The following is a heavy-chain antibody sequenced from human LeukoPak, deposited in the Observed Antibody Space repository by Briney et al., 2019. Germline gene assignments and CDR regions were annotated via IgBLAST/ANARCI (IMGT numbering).Heavy chain of an antibody. D-gene: IGHD2-2*01. J-gene: IGHJ4*02. CDR1: GGTFSSYA. CDR3: AKSYCSSTSCYQAGV. Sequence: ASVNVSCKASGGTFSSYAISWVRQAPGQGLEWMGRILPILGIANYAQKFQGRVTITADKSTSTAYVELSSLRSEDTAVYYCAKSYCSSTSCYQAGVWGQGTLVTVSS. V-gene: IGHV1-69*04. CDR2: ILPILGIA.